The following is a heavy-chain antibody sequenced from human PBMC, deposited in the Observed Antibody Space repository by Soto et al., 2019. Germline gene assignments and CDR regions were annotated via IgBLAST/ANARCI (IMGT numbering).Heavy chain of an antibody. Sequence: EVQLLASGGGLVQPGGSLRLSCAASGFTFSIYAMNWVRQAPGTGLEWVSALSASGGSTYYADSVKGRFTISRDNSKNTLSLHMNSLRAEDTAVYYCAKAGTHSYFDYWGQGNLVTVSS. CDR3: AKAGTHSYFDY. CDR1: GFTFSIYA. V-gene: IGHV3-23*01. J-gene: IGHJ4*02. D-gene: IGHD1-1*01. CDR2: LSASGGST.